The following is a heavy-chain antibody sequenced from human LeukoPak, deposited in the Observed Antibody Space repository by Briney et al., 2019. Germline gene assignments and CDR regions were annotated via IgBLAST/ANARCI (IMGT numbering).Heavy chain of an antibody. CDR3: AKQLGYCSDGSCYFPY. D-gene: IGHD2-15*01. CDR2: ISNNGGCT. V-gene: IGHV3-23*01. CDR1: GFTVSDNY. Sequence: PGGSLRLSCAASGFTVSDNYMSWVRQAPGKGLEWVSAISNNGGCTYYADSVQGRFTISRDNSKSTLCLQMNSLRAEDTAVYYCAKQLGYCSDGSCYFPYWGQGTLVTVSS. J-gene: IGHJ4*02.